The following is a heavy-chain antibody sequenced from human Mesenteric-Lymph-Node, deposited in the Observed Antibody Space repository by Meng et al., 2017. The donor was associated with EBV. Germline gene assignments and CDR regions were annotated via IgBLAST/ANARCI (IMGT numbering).Heavy chain of an antibody. CDR1: GAVTGYY. CDR2: TSRTDGSA. V-gene: IGHV1-46*01. J-gene: IGHJ5*02. Sequence: QVPFVQSGAEVTKPCASVKVSCKASGAVTGYYIYWGRQAPGQGLEWMGMTSRTDGSATYAQKFQGRLTVTSDTSTTTAYMELSSLRSEDTAVYYCAREGGAWGQGTLVTVSS. CDR3: AREGGA.